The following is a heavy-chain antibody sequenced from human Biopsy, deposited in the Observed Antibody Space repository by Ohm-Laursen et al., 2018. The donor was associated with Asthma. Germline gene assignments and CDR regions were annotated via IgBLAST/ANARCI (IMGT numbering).Heavy chain of an antibody. V-gene: IGHV1-69*13. CDR3: ARKAGSCISRTCYSLDF. Sequence: SVKASCKSLGGTFNAYVIGWVRQAPGQGLEWMGGINSVFGTTTYPQKFQDRVTITADDSTSTVYMELSSLRSEDTAVYYCARKAGSCISRTCYSLDFWGQGTLVTVSS. D-gene: IGHD2-2*01. CDR2: INSVFGTT. CDR1: GGTFNAYV. J-gene: IGHJ4*02.